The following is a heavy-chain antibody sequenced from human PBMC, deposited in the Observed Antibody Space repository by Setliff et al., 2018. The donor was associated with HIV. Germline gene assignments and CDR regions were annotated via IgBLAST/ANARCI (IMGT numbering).Heavy chain of an antibody. CDR3: ARDLSYDYDRSSDTFDY. CDR2: INSYGSST. V-gene: IGHV3-48*03. J-gene: IGHJ4*02. CDR1: GFIFSSYE. Sequence: LRLSCAASGFIFSSYEMNWVRQAPGKGLEWVSYINSYGSSTYYADSVKGRFTISRDNAKNTLYLQMNSLRAEDTAVYYCARDLSYDYDRSSDTFDYWGQGTPVTVSS. D-gene: IGHD3-22*01.